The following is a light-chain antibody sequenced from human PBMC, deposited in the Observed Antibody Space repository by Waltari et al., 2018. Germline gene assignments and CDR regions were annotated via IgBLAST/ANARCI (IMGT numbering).Light chain of an antibody. V-gene: IGLV2-23*01. CDR1: SSDVGSYKL. Sequence: QSALTQPASVSGSPGQSITISCTGTSSDVGSYKLVAWYQQHPGKAPKLMIYEGSKRPSGVSNRFSGSKAGNTASLTSDGLQAEDEADYYCCSYAGRVFGGGTKLTVL. CDR3: CSYAGRV. J-gene: IGLJ3*02. CDR2: EGS.